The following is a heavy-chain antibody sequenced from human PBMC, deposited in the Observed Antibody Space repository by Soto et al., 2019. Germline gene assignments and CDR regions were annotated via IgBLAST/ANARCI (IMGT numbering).Heavy chain of an antibody. CDR2: IIPILGTA. V-gene: IGHV1-69*08. Sequence: SVKVSCKASGGTFSSYTISCVRQAPGQGLEWMGRIIPILGTANYAQKFQGRVTITADKSTSTAYMELSSLRSEDTAVYYCARARVAAARRDAFDIWGQGTMVTVSS. CDR1: GGTFSSYT. J-gene: IGHJ3*02. D-gene: IGHD6-13*01. CDR3: ARARVAAARRDAFDI.